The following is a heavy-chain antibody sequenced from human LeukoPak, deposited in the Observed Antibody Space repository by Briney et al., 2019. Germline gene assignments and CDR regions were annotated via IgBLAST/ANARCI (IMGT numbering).Heavy chain of an antibody. CDR1: GFTFSSYG. CDR2: IWYDGSNK. Sequence: GGSLRLSCAASGFTFSSYGIHWVRQAPGKGLEWVAVIWYDGSNKYFADSVKGRFTISRDNSKNTLFLQMDSLRAEDTAIYYCAKEPYSTWGQGTMVTVSS. D-gene: IGHD2/OR15-2a*01. J-gene: IGHJ3*01. CDR3: AKEPYST. V-gene: IGHV3-33*06.